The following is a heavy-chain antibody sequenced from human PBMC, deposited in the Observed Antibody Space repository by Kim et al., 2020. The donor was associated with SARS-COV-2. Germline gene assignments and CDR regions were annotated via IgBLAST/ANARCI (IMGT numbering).Heavy chain of an antibody. CDR1: GGSISSGGYY. CDR3: ARDFGLGSTQGAFDI. V-gene: IGHV4-31*03. CDR2: IYYSGST. Sequence: SETLSLTCTVSGGSISSGGYYWSWIRQHPGKGLEWIGYIYYSGSTYYNPSLKSRVTISVDTSKNQFSLKLSSVTAADTAVYYCARDFGLGSTQGAFDIWGQGTMVTVSS. J-gene: IGHJ3*02. D-gene: IGHD3-3*01.